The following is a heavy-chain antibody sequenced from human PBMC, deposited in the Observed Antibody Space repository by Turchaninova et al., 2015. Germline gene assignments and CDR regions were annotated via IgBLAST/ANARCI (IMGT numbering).Heavy chain of an antibody. V-gene: IGHV3-9*01. J-gene: IGHJ4*02. CDR1: GFTFDDYA. CDR3: AKGKGSWPGVFDY. CDR2: ICWNSGSI. Sequence: EVQLVESGGGLVQPGRSLRLSCAASGFTFDDYALHWVRQAPGTGLEGVLGICWNSGSIGSPDSGKGRVSISRDNAKNSPYLQMNSLRAEDTALYYCAKGKGSWPGVFDYWGQGTLVTVSS. D-gene: IGHD6-13*01.